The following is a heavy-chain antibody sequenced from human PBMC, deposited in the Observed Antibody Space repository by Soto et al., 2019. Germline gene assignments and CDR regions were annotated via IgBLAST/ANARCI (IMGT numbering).Heavy chain of an antibody. CDR1: EFTFSSYA. D-gene: IGHD3-9*01. CDR2: ISFDGNII. CDR3: ARTFDTITYYFDY. Sequence: GVSLRLSCAASEFTFSSYAMHWIRQAPGKGLEWLAVISFDGNIIQYADSVKGRFIISRDNSENTLYLQMNSLRGDDTAVYYCARTFDTITYYFDYWGQGTLVTVSS. J-gene: IGHJ4*02. V-gene: IGHV3-30-3*01.